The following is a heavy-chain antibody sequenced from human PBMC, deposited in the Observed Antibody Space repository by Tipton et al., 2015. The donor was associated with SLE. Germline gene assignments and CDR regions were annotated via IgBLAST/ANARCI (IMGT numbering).Heavy chain of an antibody. Sequence: TLSLTCAVYGGSFSGYYWSWIRQPPGKGLEWIGEINHSGSTNYNPSLKSRVTISVDTSKNQLSLKLSSVTAADTGVYYCASLITIFGVVWDYWGQGTLVTVSS. CDR1: GGSFSGYY. J-gene: IGHJ4*02. CDR2: INHSGST. D-gene: IGHD3-3*01. CDR3: ASLITIFGVVWDY. V-gene: IGHV4-34*01.